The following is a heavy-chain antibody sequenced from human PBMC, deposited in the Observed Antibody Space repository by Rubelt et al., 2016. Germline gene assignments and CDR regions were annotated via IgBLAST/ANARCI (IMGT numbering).Heavy chain of an antibody. CDR1: GGSISNNNYY. Sequence: QLQLQESGPGLVKPSETLSLTCTVSGGSISNNNYYWGWIRQPPGKGLEWIGSIYYSGSTYSNPSLKSRVTISVDTSKNQFSLNLSSVTAADTAVYYCARGTIIGTGCCWDYWGQGTLVTVSS. D-gene: IGHD2-2*01. V-gene: IGHV4-39*07. CDR3: ARGTIIGTGCCWDY. CDR2: IYYSGST. J-gene: IGHJ4*02.